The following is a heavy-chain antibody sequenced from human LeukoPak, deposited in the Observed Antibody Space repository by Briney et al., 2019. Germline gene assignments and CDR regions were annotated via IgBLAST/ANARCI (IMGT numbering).Heavy chain of an antibody. Sequence: PSETLSLTCTVSGGSISSYYWSWIRQPPGKGLEWIGYIYYSGRTNYNPSLKSRVTISVDTSKNQFSLKLSSVTAADTAVYHCARAYSSSWYYFDYWGQGTLVTVSS. CDR1: GGSISSYY. V-gene: IGHV4-59*01. CDR2: IYYSGRT. CDR3: ARAYSSSWYYFDY. J-gene: IGHJ4*02. D-gene: IGHD6-13*01.